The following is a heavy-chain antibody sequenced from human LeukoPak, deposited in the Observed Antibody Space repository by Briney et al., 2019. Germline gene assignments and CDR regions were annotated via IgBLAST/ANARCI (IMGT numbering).Heavy chain of an antibody. J-gene: IGHJ4*02. D-gene: IGHD3-10*01. CDR1: GFTFSSYA. CDR2: ISYDGSNK. Sequence: GGSLRLSCAASGFTFSSYAMHWVRQAPGKGLEWVAVISYDGSNKYYADSVKGRFTISRDNSKDTLYLQMNSLRAEDTAVYYCARDPVGGVRGVEYYFDYWGQGTLVTVSS. V-gene: IGHV3-30*01. CDR3: ARDPVGGVRGVEYYFDY.